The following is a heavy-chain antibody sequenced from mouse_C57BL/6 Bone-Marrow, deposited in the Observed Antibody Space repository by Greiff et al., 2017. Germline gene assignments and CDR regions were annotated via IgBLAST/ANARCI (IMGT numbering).Heavy chain of an antibody. CDR3: ATHYYGSFDY. CDR1: GFTFSSYA. D-gene: IGHD1-1*01. V-gene: IGHV5-4*03. Sequence: DVKLVESGGGLVKPGGSLKLSCAASGFTFSSYAMSWVRQTPEKRLEWVATISDGGSYTYYPDNVKGRFTISRDNAKNNLYLQMSHLKSEDTAMYYCATHYYGSFDYWGQGTTLTVSA. CDR2: ISDGGSYT. J-gene: IGHJ2*01.